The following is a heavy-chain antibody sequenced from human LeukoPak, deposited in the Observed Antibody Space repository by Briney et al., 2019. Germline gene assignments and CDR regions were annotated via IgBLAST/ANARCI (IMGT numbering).Heavy chain of an antibody. CDR1: GYTFTGYY. D-gene: IGHD3-22*01. Sequence: ASVKVSCKASGYTFTGYYMHWVRQAPGQGLEWMGWINPNSGGTNYAQKFQGRVTMTRDTSISTAYMELSRLRSDDTAVYFCARVRVSSGSHPWYFDYWGQGTLVTVSS. CDR3: ARVRVSSGSHPWYFDY. CDR2: INPNSGGT. J-gene: IGHJ4*02. V-gene: IGHV1-2*02.